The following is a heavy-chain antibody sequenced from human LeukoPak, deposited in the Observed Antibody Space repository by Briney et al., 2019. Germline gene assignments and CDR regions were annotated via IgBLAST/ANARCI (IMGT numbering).Heavy chain of an antibody. D-gene: IGHD6-13*01. J-gene: IGHJ5*02. V-gene: IGHV4-34*01. CDR3: ARGSADPYWFDP. Sequence: KPSETLSLTCAVYGGSFSGYYWSWIRQPPGKGLEWIGEINHSGSTYYNPSLKSRVTISVDTSKNQFSLKLSSVTAADTAVYYCARGSADPYWFDPWGQGTLVTVSS. CDR2: INHSGST. CDR1: GGSFSGYY.